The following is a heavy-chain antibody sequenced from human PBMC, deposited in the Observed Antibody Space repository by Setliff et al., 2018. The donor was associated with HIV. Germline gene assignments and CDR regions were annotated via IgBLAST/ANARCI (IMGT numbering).Heavy chain of an antibody. V-gene: IGHV4-61*02. J-gene: IGHJ5*02. CDR2: INTSGTT. D-gene: IGHD1-1*01. CDR1: GGSISSATYY. Sequence: SETLSLTCSVSGGSISSATYYWNWIRQPAGKALEWIGRINTSGTTIYSPSLKSRVTISLEKSNNQFSLKLSSVTAADTAVYYCARDFKRYNSPCRFDPWGQGILVTAPQ. CDR3: ARDFKRYNSPCRFDP.